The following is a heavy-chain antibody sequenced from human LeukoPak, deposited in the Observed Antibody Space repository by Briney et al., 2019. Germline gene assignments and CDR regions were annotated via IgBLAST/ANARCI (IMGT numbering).Heavy chain of an antibody. V-gene: IGHV1-3*01. CDR2: INAGNGNT. D-gene: IGHD5-18*01. CDR3: ARDRASRIQLWGLWFDP. J-gene: IGHJ5*02. CDR1: GYTFTSYG. Sequence: GASVKVSCKASGYTFTSYGISWVRQAPGQRLEWMGWINAGNGNTKYSQKSQGRVTITRDTSASTAYMELSSLRSEDTAVYYCARDRASRIQLWGLWFDPWGQGTLVTVSS.